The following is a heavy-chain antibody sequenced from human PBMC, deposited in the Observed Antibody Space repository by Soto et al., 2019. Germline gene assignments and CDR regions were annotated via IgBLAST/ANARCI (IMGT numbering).Heavy chain of an antibody. CDR2: INQSGST. CDR1: GGSFSGYY. J-gene: IGHJ4*01. D-gene: IGHD2-15*01. CDR3: ARGVALKLVVHWYASDKYYFDS. Sequence: PSETLSLTCAVYGGSFSGYYWTWIRQAPGKGLEWMGEINQSGSTKYSPSLESRVTISVDTSKNQFSLKLNSVTAADTAVYYCARGVALKLVVHWYASDKYYFDSWGQGTLVTVSS. V-gene: IGHV4-34*01.